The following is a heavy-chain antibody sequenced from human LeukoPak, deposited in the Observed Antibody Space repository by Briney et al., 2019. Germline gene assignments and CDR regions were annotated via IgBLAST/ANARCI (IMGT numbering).Heavy chain of an antibody. D-gene: IGHD5-24*01. CDR1: GDSVSSNGSA. CDR2: TYYRSKWYY. V-gene: IGHV6-1*01. CDR3: ARVSTIESSAFDI. J-gene: IGHJ3*02. Sequence: SQTLSLTCAIPGDSVSSNGSAWNWIRQSPSRGLEWLGRTYYRSKWYYDYAVSVKSRMAINPDTSKNQFSLQLNSVTPEDTAVYYCARVSTIESSAFDIWGQGTMVTVSS.